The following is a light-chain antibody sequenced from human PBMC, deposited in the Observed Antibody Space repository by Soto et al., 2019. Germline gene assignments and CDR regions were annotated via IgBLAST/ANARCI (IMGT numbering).Light chain of an antibody. CDR1: KNNLGSYDL. V-gene: IGLV2-23*01. Sequence: QSVLTQPASVSGSPGPSINVSCTGTKNNLGSYDLVSWYQKYPDKAPTLLIYEATKRPSGLSDRFSGSKSGFTSSLTISCLRAEDEAEYYCCSLEGSNALVVFGGGTKVTVL. CDR2: EAT. CDR3: CSLEGSNALVV. J-gene: IGLJ2*01.